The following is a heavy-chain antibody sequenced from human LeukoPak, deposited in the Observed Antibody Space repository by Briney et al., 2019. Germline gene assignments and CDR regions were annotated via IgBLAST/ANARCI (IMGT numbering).Heavy chain of an antibody. V-gene: IGHV3-48*02. Sequence: GGSLRLSCAASGFTFSSYNMNWVRQAPGKGLEWVSYISTGSSTTHYADSVKGRFTISRDNVENSLYLQMNSLRDEDTAVYYCARVAAGYSVNYFDYWGQGTLVTVSS. D-gene: IGHD4-23*01. CDR1: GFTFSSYN. J-gene: IGHJ4*02. CDR3: ARVAAGYSVNYFDY. CDR2: ISTGSSTT.